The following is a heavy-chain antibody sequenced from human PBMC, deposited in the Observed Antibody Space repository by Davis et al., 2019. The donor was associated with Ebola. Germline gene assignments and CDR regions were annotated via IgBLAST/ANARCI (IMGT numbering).Heavy chain of an antibody. CDR2: ISSSSSYT. J-gene: IGHJ6*02. V-gene: IGHV3-11*06. CDR3: ARFFSTVDV. Sequence: GESLKISCAASGFTFSDYYISWIRQAPGKGLEWVSYISSSSSYTNYADSVKGRFTISRDNAKNSLYLQMNSLRAEDTAVYYCARFFSTVDVWGQGTTVTVSS. CDR1: GFTFSDYY.